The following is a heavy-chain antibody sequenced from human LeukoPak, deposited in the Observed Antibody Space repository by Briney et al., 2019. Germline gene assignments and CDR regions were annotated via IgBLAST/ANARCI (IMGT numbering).Heavy chain of an antibody. J-gene: IGHJ4*02. D-gene: IGHD3-10*01. V-gene: IGHV3-30*18. CDR2: ISYDGSNK. CDR3: AKDVRALNNYGSGSSGFY. CDR1: GFTFSSYG. Sequence: PGRSLRLSCAASGFTFSSYGMHWVRQAPGKGLEWVAVISYDGSNKYYADPVKGRFTISRDNSKNTLYLQMNSLRVEDTAVYYSAKDVRALNNYGSGSSGFYWGQGTLVTVSS.